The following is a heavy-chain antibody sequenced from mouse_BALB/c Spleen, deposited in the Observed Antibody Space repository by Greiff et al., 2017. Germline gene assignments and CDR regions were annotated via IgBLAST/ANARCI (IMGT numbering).Heavy chain of an antibody. CDR3: ARNYDYDYYAMDY. Sequence: EVQLQQSGPELVKPGASVKISCKASGYSFTGYYMHWVKQSHVKSLEWIGRINPYNGATSYNQNFKDKASLTVDKSSSTAYMELHSLTSEDSAVYYCARNYDYDYYAMDYWGQGTSVTVSS. D-gene: IGHD2-4*01. J-gene: IGHJ4*01. CDR2: INPYNGAT. CDR1: GYSFTGYY. V-gene: IGHV1-31*01.